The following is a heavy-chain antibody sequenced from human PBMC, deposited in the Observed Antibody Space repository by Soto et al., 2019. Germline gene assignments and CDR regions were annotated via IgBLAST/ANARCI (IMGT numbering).Heavy chain of an antibody. CDR3: ATSLRYFDWAVVDY. Sequence: SETLSLTCTVSGGSISSYYWSWIRQPPGKGLEWIGYIYYSGSTNYNPSLKSRVTISVDTSKNQFSLKLSSVTAADTAVYYCATSLRYFDWAVVDYWGQGTLVTVSS. CDR1: GGSISSYY. CDR2: IYYSGST. J-gene: IGHJ4*02. V-gene: IGHV4-59*08. D-gene: IGHD3-9*01.